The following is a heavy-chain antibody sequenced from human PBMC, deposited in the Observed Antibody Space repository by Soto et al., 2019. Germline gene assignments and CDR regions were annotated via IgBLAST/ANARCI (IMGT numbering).Heavy chain of an antibody. J-gene: IGHJ3*02. CDR2: IWYDGSNK. D-gene: IGHD4-17*01. V-gene: IGHV3-33*01. CDR3: ASGLYGDYDSGAFDI. CDR1: GFTFSSYG. Sequence: GGSLRLSCAASGFTFSSYGMHWVRQAPGKGLEWVAVIWYDGSNKYYADSVKGRFTISRDNSKNTLYLQMNSLRTEDTAVYYCASGLYGDYDSGAFDIWGQGTMVTVSS.